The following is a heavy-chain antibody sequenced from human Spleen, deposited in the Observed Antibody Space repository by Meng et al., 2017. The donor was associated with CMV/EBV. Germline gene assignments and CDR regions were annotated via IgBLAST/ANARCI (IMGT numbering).Heavy chain of an antibody. Sequence: VRLVESGGGLGQPCVSLRRSCAASGFTVSSNYMSWGRQAPGKGLEWVSVIYSGGSTYYADSVKGRFTISRDNSKNTLYLQMNSLRAEDTAVYYCARGGDSSFDYWGQGTLVTVSS. CDR1: GFTVSSNY. D-gene: IGHD6-13*01. J-gene: IGHJ4*02. CDR3: ARGGDSSFDY. V-gene: IGHV3-66*01. CDR2: IYSGGST.